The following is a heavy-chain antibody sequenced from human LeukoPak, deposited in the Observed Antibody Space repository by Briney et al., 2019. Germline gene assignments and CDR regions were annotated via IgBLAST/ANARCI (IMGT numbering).Heavy chain of an antibody. D-gene: IGHD3-22*01. V-gene: IGHV1-18*01. Sequence: ASVKVSCKASGYTFTSYGISWVRQAPGQGLEWMGWISAYNGNTNYAQKLQGRVTMTTDTSTSTAYMELRSLRSDDTAVYYCARDYYDSSGYYPLQNWFDPWGQGTLVTVTS. CDR2: ISAYNGNT. CDR3: ARDYYDSSGYYPLQNWFDP. CDR1: GYTFTSYG. J-gene: IGHJ5*02.